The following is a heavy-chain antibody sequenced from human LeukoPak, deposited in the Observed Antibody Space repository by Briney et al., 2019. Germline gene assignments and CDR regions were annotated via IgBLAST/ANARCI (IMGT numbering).Heavy chain of an antibody. CDR1: GGSINSGRYY. V-gene: IGHV4-39*01. D-gene: IGHD2-15*01. CDR3: ARRKAYCSGSLCYADY. J-gene: IGHJ4*02. CDR2: IFYSGST. Sequence: SETLSLTCAVSGGSINSGRYYWGWIRPPPGKGLEWIGSIFYSGSTYYNPSLKSRVTISVDTSKNQFSLKLSSVTAADTAVYYCARRKAYCSGSLCYADYWGQGSLVTVSS.